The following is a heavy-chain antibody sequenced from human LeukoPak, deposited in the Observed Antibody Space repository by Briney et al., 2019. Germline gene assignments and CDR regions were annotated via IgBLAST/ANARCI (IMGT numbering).Heavy chain of an antibody. CDR3: ASTSSGWTAAENYYYYYGMDV. J-gene: IGHJ6*02. Sequence: GASVKVSCKTSGYTFTSYYIHWVRQAPGQGLEWMGGIIPIFGTANYAQKFQGRVTITADESTSTAYMELSSLRSEDTAVYYCASTSSGWTAAENYYYYYGMDVWGQGTTVTVSS. V-gene: IGHV1-69*13. CDR1: GYTFTSYY. CDR2: IIPIFGTA. D-gene: IGHD6-19*01.